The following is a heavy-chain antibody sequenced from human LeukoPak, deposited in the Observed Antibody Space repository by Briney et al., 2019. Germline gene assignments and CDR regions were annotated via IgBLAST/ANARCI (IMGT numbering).Heavy chain of an antibody. CDR1: GGSISSYY. Sequence: PSETLSLTCTVSGGSISSYYWSWIRQPPGKGLEWNGYIYYSGSTNYNPSLKSRVTISVDTSKNQFSLKLSSVTAADTAVYYCARVISGSYYLFDYWGQGTLVTVSS. D-gene: IGHD1-26*01. CDR3: ARVISGSYYLFDY. CDR2: IYYSGST. J-gene: IGHJ4*02. V-gene: IGHV4-59*01.